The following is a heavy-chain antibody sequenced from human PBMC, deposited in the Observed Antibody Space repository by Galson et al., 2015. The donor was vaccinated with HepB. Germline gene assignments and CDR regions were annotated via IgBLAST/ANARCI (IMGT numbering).Heavy chain of an antibody. V-gene: IGHV1-8*01. CDR2: MNPNSGNT. CDR1: GYTFTSYD. J-gene: IGHJ5*02. CDR3: ARGLDYSGKTDWFDP. Sequence: SVKVSCKASGYTFTSYDINWVRQATGQGLEWMGWMNPNSGNTGYAQKFQGRVAMTRNTSISTAYMELSSLRSEDTAVYYCARGLDYSGKTDWFDPWGQGTLVTVSS. D-gene: IGHD4-11*01.